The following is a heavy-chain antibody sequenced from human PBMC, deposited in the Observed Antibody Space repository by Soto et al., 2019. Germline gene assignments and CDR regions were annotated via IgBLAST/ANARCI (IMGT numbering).Heavy chain of an antibody. J-gene: IGHJ4*02. CDR1: KFTFSDYY. CDR3: ARSSGWYLAGIDY. D-gene: IGHD6-19*01. Sequence: QVQLVESGGGLVKPGGSLTLSCAASKFTFSDYYMSWIRRAPGKGLEWISYISSSGSYSNYADSVRGRFTISRDNAKNSLYLQMNSLRVEDTAVYYCARSSGWYLAGIDYWGQGTLVTVSS. V-gene: IGHV3-11*05. CDR2: ISSSGSYS.